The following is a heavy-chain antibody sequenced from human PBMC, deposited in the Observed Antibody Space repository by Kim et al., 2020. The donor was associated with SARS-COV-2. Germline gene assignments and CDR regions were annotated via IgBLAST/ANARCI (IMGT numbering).Heavy chain of an antibody. V-gene: IGHV4-31*03. Sequence: SETLSLTCTVSGASISSSGSFWTWIRQHPRKGLEWIGHIHKSGTTYYNPSLKSRVTISIDTSKGQFSLRLSSVTAADTAVYHCAREVAGFTTAGTYYYSGVDVWGQGTTVTVSS. CDR1: GASISSSGSF. CDR3: AREVAGFTTAGTYYYSGVDV. D-gene: IGHD1-1*01. J-gene: IGHJ6*02. CDR2: IHKSGTT.